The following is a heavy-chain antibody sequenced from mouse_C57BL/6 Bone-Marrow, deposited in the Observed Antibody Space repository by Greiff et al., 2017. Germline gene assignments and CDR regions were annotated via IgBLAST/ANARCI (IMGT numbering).Heavy chain of an antibody. CDR1: GYTFTSYW. V-gene: IGHV1-55*01. D-gene: IGHD2-4*01. CDR2: IYPGSGST. J-gene: IGHJ2*01. Sequence: VQLQQPGAELVKPGASVQMSCKASGYTFTSYWITWVKQRPGQGLEWIGDIYPGSGSTNYNEKFKSKATLTVDTSSSTAYMQLSSLTSEDSAVYYCARSAIYYDYDGGRRGFDYWGQGTTLTVSS. CDR3: ARSAIYYDYDGGRRGFDY.